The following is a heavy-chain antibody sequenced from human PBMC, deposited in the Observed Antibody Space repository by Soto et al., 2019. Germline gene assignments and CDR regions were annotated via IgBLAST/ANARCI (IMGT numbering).Heavy chain of an antibody. D-gene: IGHD3-22*01. J-gene: IGHJ4*02. CDR1: GFTFSSYS. V-gene: IGHV3-21*01. CDR3: ARLTSSDSSGYYCY. CDR2: ISSSSSYI. Sequence: EVQLVESGGGLVKPGGSLRLSCAASGFTFSSYSMNWVRQAPGKGLELVSSISSSSSYIYYADSVKGRFTISRDNAKNSLYLQMNRLSAEATAVYYWARLTSSDSSGYYCYWGQGNLVTGSS.